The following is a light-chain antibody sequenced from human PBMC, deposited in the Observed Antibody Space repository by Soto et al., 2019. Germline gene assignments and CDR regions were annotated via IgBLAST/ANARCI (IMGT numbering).Light chain of an antibody. CDR2: GAS. CDR1: QSVSNNY. V-gene: IGKV3-20*01. CDR3: QQYVSSPLT. J-gene: IGKJ4*01. Sequence: EIVLTQSPGTLSLSRGEGATLSCRASQSVSNNYLAWYQQKPGQAPRLVISGASSRATAIPDRFSGSGSGTDFTLTISRLEPEDFAVYYCQQYVSSPLTFGGGTKVEIK.